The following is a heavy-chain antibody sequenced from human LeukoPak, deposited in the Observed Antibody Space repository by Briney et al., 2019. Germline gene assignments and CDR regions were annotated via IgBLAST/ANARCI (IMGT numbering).Heavy chain of an antibody. CDR3: AKDIQAAAANGEEFDY. V-gene: IGHV3-30*18. Sequence: GTSLRLSCAASGFTFSSYGMHWVRQAPGKGLEWVGVIGYDGNNKYYADSVKGRFTISRDNSKNTLYLQMNSLRAEDTAVYYCAKDIQAAAANGEEFDYWGQGTLVTVSS. CDR1: GFTFSSYG. CDR2: IGYDGNNK. J-gene: IGHJ4*02. D-gene: IGHD6-13*01.